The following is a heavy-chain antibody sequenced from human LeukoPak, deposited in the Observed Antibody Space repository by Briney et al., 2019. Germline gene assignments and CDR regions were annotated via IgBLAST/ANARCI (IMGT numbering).Heavy chain of an antibody. CDR1: GFTFSSYE. J-gene: IGHJ4*02. V-gene: IGHV3-48*03. Sequence: GGSLRLSCAASGFTFSSYEMNWVRQAPGKGLEWVSYISSSGSTIYYADSVKGRFTISRDTSKNTLYLEMNSLRVEDTAIYYCVKDGGRRDDYWGQGTLVTVSS. D-gene: IGHD1-26*01. CDR2: ISSSGSTI. CDR3: VKDGGRRDDY.